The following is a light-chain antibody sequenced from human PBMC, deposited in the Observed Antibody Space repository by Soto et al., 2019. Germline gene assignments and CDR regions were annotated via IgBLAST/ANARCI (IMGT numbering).Light chain of an antibody. J-gene: IGKJ4*01. CDR2: DAS. Sequence: EIVLTQSPATLSLSPGERATLSCSASQSVSSYLAWYQQKPGQAPRLLIYDASNRATGITARFSGSGSGTDFTLTIRSLEPEDVAVYYCQQRSNWPLTFGGGTKVEIK. V-gene: IGKV3-11*01. CDR3: QQRSNWPLT. CDR1: QSVSSY.